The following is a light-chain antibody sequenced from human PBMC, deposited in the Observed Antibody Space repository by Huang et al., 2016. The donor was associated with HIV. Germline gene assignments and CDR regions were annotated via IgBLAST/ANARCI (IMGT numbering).Light chain of an antibody. CDR2: AAS. Sequence: IVMTQSPATLSVSPGEGVTLSCRASQSLSGNLAWYQQTPGQAPRLLIYAASSRAPGIPARFSGSGSGTEFTLTISSQESEDFAVYHCQQYNDWPWTFGQGTRVEIK. CDR3: QQYNDWPWT. J-gene: IGKJ1*01. V-gene: IGKV3-15*01. CDR1: QSLSGN.